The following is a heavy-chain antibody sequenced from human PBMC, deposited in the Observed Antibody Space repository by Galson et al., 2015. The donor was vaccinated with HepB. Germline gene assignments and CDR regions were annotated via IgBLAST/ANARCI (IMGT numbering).Heavy chain of an antibody. CDR1: GYTFTSYD. CDR3: ARVGSGPTESYTFDY. CDR2: MNPNSGNT. V-gene: IGHV1-8*01. D-gene: IGHD2-2*02. Sequence: KVSCKASGYTFTSYDINWVRQATGQGLEWMGWMNPNSGNTGYAQKFQGRVTMTRNTSISTAYMELSSQRSEDTAVYYCARVGSGPTESYTFDYWGQGTLVTVSS. J-gene: IGHJ4*02.